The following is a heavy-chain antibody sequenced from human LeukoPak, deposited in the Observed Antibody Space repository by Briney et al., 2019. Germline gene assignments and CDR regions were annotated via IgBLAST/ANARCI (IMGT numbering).Heavy chain of an antibody. D-gene: IGHD6-19*01. Sequence: PSETLSLTCTVSGGSISSYYWSWIRQPAGKGLEWIGRIYTSGSTNYNPSLKSRVTISVDKSKNQFSLKLSSVTAADTAVYYCARDLLSSSGWYYFDYWGQGTLVTVSS. J-gene: IGHJ4*02. CDR3: ARDLLSSSGWYYFDY. CDR2: IYTSGST. V-gene: IGHV4-4*07. CDR1: GGSISSYY.